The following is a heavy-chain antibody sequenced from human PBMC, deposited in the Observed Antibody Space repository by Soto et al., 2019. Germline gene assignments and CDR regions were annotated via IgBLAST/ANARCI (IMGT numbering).Heavy chain of an antibody. CDR1: GFTFSSYW. J-gene: IGHJ2*01. CDR3: ARIGYCSGGSCYSYWYFDL. Sequence: PGGSLRLSCAASGFTFSSYWMSWVRQAPGKGLEWVANIKQDGSEKYYVDSVKGRFTISRDNAKNSLYLQMNSLRAEDTAVYYCARIGYCSGGSCYSYWYFDLWGRGTLVTVSS. CDR2: IKQDGSEK. D-gene: IGHD2-15*01. V-gene: IGHV3-7*03.